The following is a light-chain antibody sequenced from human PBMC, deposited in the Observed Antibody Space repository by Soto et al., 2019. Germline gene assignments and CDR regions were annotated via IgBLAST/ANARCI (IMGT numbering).Light chain of an antibody. J-gene: IGLJ2*01. CDR1: KLGDKY. CDR3: QAWDTSTVV. Sequence: SYELTQPPSVSVSPGQTASITCSGDKLGDKYASWYQQKPGQSPVLVMYQDSKRPSGIPERFSGSNSGNAATLTISGTQTMDDADYYCQAWDTSTVVFGGGTKLTVL. V-gene: IGLV3-1*01. CDR2: QDS.